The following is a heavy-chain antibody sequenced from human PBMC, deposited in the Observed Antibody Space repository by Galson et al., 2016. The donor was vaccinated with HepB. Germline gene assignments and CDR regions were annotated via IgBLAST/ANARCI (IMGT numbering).Heavy chain of an antibody. V-gene: IGHV1-2*02. J-gene: IGHJ4*02. Sequence: SVKVSCKASGYTFTDYYIHWVRQAPGQGLKWMGWNTPRNGGTNYAQKFQDRLTMTRDTSISTAYMELSRLSSDDTAVYYCAPISGLYYGSGSPQEWGQGTLVTVSS. CDR3: APISGLYYGSGSPQE. D-gene: IGHD3-10*01. CDR1: GYTFTDYY. CDR2: NTPRNGGT.